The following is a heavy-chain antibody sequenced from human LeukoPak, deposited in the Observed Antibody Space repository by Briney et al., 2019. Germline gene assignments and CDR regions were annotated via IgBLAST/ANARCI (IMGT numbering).Heavy chain of an antibody. V-gene: IGHV4-39*02. J-gene: IGHJ5*02. D-gene: IGHD2-2*01. CDR3: AIDVYIVVVPAASWFDP. Sequence: PSETLSLTCTVSGGSISSSSYYWGWIRQPPGKGLEWLGSIYYSGSTYYNPSLKSRVTISVDTSKNQFSLKLSSVTAADTAVYYCAIDVYIVVVPAASWFDPWGQGTLVTVSS. CDR1: GGSISSSSYY. CDR2: IYYSGST.